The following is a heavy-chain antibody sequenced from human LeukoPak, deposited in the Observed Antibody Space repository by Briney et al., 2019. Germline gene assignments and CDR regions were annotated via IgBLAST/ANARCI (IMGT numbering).Heavy chain of an antibody. V-gene: IGHV3-48*01. Sequence: GGSLRLSCAASGFTFSSYSMNWVRQAPGKGLEWVSYISSSSSTIYYADSVKGRFTISRDDAKNSLYLQMNSLRAEDTSVYYCARAGWSSRGYWGQGTLVAVSS. CDR1: GFTFSSYS. J-gene: IGHJ4*02. CDR3: ARAGWSSRGY. CDR2: ISSSSSTI. D-gene: IGHD6-13*01.